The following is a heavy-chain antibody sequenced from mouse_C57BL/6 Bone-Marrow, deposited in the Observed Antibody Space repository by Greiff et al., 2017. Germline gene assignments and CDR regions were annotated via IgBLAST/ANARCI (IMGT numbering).Heavy chain of an antibody. J-gene: IGHJ1*03. V-gene: IGHV1-52*01. CDR3: AGDWYFDV. CDR2: IDPSDSET. CDR1: GYTFTSYW. Sequence: QVQLQQPGAELVRPGSSVKLSCKASGYTFTSYWMHWVKQRPIQGLEWIGNIDPSDSETHYTQKFKDKATLTVDKSSSTAYMQLSRLTSDVSAFYYCAGDWYFDVWGTGTTVTVSS.